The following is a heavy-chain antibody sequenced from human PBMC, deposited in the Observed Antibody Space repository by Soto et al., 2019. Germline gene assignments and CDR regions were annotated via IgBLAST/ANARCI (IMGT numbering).Heavy chain of an antibody. Sequence: PGGSLRLSCAASGFTLSSNGMHWVRQAPGKGLEWVAFIWYDGSDKYYADSVKGRFTISRDNSKNTLYLQMNSLRAEDTAVYYCAREGWPLLQTGMDVWGQGTTVTVSS. D-gene: IGHD2-15*01. CDR3: AREGWPLLQTGMDV. J-gene: IGHJ6*02. V-gene: IGHV3-33*01. CDR2: IWYDGSDK. CDR1: GFTLSSNG.